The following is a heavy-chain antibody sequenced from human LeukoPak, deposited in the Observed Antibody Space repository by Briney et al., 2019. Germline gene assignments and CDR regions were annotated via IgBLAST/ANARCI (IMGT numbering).Heavy chain of an antibody. CDR1: GGSFSGYY. CDR3: ASNYGDYVLGY. J-gene: IGHJ4*02. CDR2: INHSGST. Sequence: ETLSLTCAVYGGSFSGYYWSWIRQPPGKGLEWIGEINHSGSTNYNPSLKSRVTISVDTSKNQFSLKLSSVTAADTAVYYCASNYGDYVLGYWGQGTLVTVSS. V-gene: IGHV4-34*01. D-gene: IGHD4-17*01.